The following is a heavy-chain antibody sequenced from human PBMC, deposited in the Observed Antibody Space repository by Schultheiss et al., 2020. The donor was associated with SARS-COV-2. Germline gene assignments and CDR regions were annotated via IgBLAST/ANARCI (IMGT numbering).Heavy chain of an antibody. J-gene: IGHJ5*01. CDR2: IFPVGTT. D-gene: IGHD2-8*01. Sequence: GESLKISCVASGFTISANYMNWVRQAPGKGLEWVSVIFPVGTTYYADSVKGRFTISRDNSKNTVYLQMNSLRAEDTAVYYCARGPNSDSWGQGTLVTVSS. V-gene: IGHV3-53*01. CDR3: ARGPNSDS. CDR1: GFTISANY.